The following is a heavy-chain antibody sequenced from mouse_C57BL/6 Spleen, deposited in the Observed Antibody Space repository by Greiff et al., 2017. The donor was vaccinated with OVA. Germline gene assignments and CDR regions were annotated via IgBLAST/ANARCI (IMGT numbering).Heavy chain of an antibody. D-gene: IGHD1-1*01. CDR2: IWTGGGT. CDR3: ARIYYYGSNYYFDY. J-gene: IGHJ2*01. CDR1: GFSLTSYA. Sequence: VQLVESGPGLVAPSQSLSITCTVSGFSLTSYAISWVRQPPGKGLEWLGVIWTGGGTNYNSALISRLSISNDNSKSQVFLKMNSLHTDDTARYYCARIYYYGSNYYFDYWGQGTTLTVSS. V-gene: IGHV2-9-1*01.